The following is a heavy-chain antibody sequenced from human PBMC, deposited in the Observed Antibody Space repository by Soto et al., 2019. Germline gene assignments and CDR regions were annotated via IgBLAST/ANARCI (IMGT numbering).Heavy chain of an antibody. Sequence: ASVKVSCNASGYSFTSYAIYWVRQAPGQRLEWMGWINAGNGNTKYSQKLQGRVTFTGDTSASTAHMELSSLRSEDTAVYFCARGVENIVVVLDVFGYYGMDVWGQGTTVTVSS. D-gene: IGHD2-2*01. CDR2: INAGNGNT. CDR3: ARGVENIVVVLDVFGYYGMDV. V-gene: IGHV1-3*01. J-gene: IGHJ6*02. CDR1: GYSFTSYA.